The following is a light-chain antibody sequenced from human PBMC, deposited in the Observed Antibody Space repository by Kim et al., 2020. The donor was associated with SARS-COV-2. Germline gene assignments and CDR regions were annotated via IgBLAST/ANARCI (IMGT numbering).Light chain of an antibody. CDR3: QQYGSSPRT. Sequence: SPGERATLSCRSSQSVRSSNLAWYQQKPGQAPRLLIYDASSRATGIPDRFSGSGSGTDFTLSISRVEPEDFAVYYCQQYGSSPRTFGHGTKVDIK. CDR2: DAS. J-gene: IGKJ3*01. CDR1: QSVRSSN. V-gene: IGKV3-20*01.